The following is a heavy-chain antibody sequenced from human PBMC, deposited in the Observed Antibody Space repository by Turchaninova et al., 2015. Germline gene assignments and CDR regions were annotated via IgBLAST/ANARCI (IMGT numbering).Heavy chain of an antibody. CDR3: AHRRPNSGGWDTGVFDY. V-gene: IGHV2-5*02. CDR1: GFSLSSGGVG. D-gene: IGHD2-15*01. CDR2: IYWDDDK. Sequence: QITLKESGPTLIKPTQTLALTCTFSGFSLSSGGVGVGWIRQAPGKALAWLAVIYWDDDKRYSPSLMSRLNIAKDTSKNLVVLTMTNMDPVDTATYYCAHRRPNSGGWDTGVFDYWGQRTLVTVSS. J-gene: IGHJ4*02.